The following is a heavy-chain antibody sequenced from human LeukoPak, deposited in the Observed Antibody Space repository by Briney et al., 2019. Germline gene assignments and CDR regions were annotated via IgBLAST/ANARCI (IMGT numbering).Heavy chain of an antibody. D-gene: IGHD1-26*01. Sequence: PGGSLRLSCAASGFYFNNNDMSWVRQAPGKGLEWVSSIRGSGGRTYYADSVKGRFTISRDNSENTLYLQMNSLRAEDTAVYYCAKDGQWEPPRRREDAFDIWGQGTMVTVSS. CDR3: AKDGQWEPPRRREDAFDI. CDR1: GFYFNNND. CDR2: IRGSGGRT. V-gene: IGHV3-23*01. J-gene: IGHJ3*02.